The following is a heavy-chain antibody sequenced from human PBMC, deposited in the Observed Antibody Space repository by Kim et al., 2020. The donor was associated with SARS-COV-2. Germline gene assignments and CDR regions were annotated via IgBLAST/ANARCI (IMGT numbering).Heavy chain of an antibody. CDR3: ARIRQSLFAY. CDR2: IYYSGST. CDR1: GGSISSSSYY. V-gene: IGHV4-39*01. J-gene: IGHJ4*02. Sequence: SETLSLTCTVSGGSISSSSYYWGWIRQPPGKGLEWIGSIYYSGSTYYNPSLKSRVTISVDTSKNQFSLKLSSVTAADTAVYYCARIRQSLFAYWGQGTLVTVSS.